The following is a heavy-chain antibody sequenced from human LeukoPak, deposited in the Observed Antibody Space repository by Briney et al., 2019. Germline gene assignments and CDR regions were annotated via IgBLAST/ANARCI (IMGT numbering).Heavy chain of an antibody. D-gene: IGHD2-21*02. V-gene: IGHV1-8*01. Sequence: ASVKVSCKASGYTFTSYDINWVRQATGQGLVWMGWMNPNSGNTGYAQKFQGRVTMTRNTSISTAYMELSSLRSEDTAVYYCARGPGSYCGGDCYYPWGQGTLVTVSS. J-gene: IGHJ5*02. CDR1: GYTFTSYD. CDR2: MNPNSGNT. CDR3: ARGPGSYCGGDCYYP.